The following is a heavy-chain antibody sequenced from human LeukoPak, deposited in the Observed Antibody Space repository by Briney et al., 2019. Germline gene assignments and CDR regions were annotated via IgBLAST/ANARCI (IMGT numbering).Heavy chain of an antibody. CDR2: FYPEDDKT. V-gene: IGHV1-24*01. CDR1: GYTLTELS. CDR3: ARDGSSGSFLWDYYMDV. J-gene: IGHJ6*03. Sequence: ASVKVSCKVSGYTLTELSMHWVRQARGEGLEWMGGFYPEDDKTNYPQKFQGRVTMTEDTTPHTAYMELRSLRSDDTAVYYCARDGSSGSFLWDYYMDVWGKGTTVTVSS. D-gene: IGHD1-26*01.